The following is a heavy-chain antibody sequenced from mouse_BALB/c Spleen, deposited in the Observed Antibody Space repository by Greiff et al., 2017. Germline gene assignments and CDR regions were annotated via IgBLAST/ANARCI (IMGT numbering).Heavy chain of an antibody. J-gene: IGHJ4*01. V-gene: IGHV2-9*02. CDR2: IWAGGST. CDR3: ASHFGGYAMDY. Sequence: VKVVESGPGLVAPSQSLSITCTVSGFSLTSYGVHWVRQPPGKGLEWLGVIWAGGSTNYNSALMSRLSISKDNSKSQVFLKMNSLQTDDTAMYYCASHFGGYAMDYWGQGTSVTVSS. CDR1: GFSLTSYG.